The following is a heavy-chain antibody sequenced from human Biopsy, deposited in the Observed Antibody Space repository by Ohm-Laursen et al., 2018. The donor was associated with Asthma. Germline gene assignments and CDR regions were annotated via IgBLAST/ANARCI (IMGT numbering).Heavy chain of an antibody. CDR3: VRDGTDDAFDI. V-gene: IGHV3-30*01. CDR1: GFSFSNFA. J-gene: IGHJ3*02. CDR2: ISKDASTQ. D-gene: IGHD1-1*01. Sequence: SLRLSCSASGFSFSNFAIHWVRQAPRKGLAWVGVISKDASTQDYADSVKGRFTMARDNSKNTLDLQMNSLREEDTAVYYCVRDGTDDAFDIWGQGTVVSVSS.